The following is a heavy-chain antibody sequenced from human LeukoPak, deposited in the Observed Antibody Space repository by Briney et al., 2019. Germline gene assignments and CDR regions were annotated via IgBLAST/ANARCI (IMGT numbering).Heavy chain of an antibody. Sequence: ASVKVSCKASGYTFTGYYMHWVRQAPGQGLEWMGGIIPIFGTANYAQKFQGRVTITADESTSTAYMELSSLRSEDTAVYYCARSYGSGPARFDPWGQGTLVTVSS. D-gene: IGHD3-10*01. V-gene: IGHV1-69*13. CDR1: GYTFTGYY. J-gene: IGHJ5*02. CDR3: ARSYGSGPARFDP. CDR2: IIPIFGTA.